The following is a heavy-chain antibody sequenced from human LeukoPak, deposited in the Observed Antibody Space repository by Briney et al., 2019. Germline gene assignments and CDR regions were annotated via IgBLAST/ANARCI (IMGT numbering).Heavy chain of an antibody. CDR2: ISWNSGSI. CDR1: GFTFDDYA. V-gene: IGHV3-9*03. D-gene: IGHD6-13*01. Sequence: GRSLRLSCAASGFTFDDYAMHWVRQAPGKGLEWVSGISWNSGSIGYADSVKGRFIISRDNAKNSLYLQMNSLRAEDMALYYCAKGVIAAAAGLAFDIWGQGTMVTVSS. J-gene: IGHJ3*02. CDR3: AKGVIAAAAGLAFDI.